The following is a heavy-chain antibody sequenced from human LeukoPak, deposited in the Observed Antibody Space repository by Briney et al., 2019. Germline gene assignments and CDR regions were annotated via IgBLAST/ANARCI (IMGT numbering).Heavy chain of an antibody. CDR1: GFTFSTYW. J-gene: IGHJ4*02. Sequence: PGGSLRLSCAASGFTFSTYWMSWVRQAPGKGLEWVAVIWHDGSSQYYADSVKGRFTVSRDNSQKMLYLQMNSLRPEDTAVYYCAKDAQRGFDYSNSLEKWGQGTLVTVSA. D-gene: IGHD4-11*01. CDR3: AKDAQRGFDYSNSLEK. V-gene: IGHV3-33*03. CDR2: IWHDGSSQ.